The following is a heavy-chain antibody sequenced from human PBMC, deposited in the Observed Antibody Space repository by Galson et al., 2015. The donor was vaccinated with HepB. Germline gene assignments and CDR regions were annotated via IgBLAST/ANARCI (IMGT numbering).Heavy chain of an antibody. Sequence: SLRLSCAASGFTFSSYAMSWVRQAPGKGLEWVSAISGSGGSTYYADSVKGRFTISRDNSKNTLYLQMNSLRAEDTAVYYCAKAVVRYSGSYYFEYWGQGTLVTVSS. CDR3: AKAVVRYSGSYYFEY. J-gene: IGHJ4*02. CDR1: GFTFSSYA. CDR2: ISGSGGST. D-gene: IGHD1-26*01. V-gene: IGHV3-23*01.